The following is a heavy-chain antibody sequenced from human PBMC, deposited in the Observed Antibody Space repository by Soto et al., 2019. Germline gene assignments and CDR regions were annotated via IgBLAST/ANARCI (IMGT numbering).Heavy chain of an antibody. CDR1: GGSISSSSYY. J-gene: IGHJ5*02. V-gene: IGHV4-39*01. CDR2: IYYSGST. Sequence: SETLSLTCNVSGGSISSSSYYWGWIRQPPGKGLEWIGSIYYSGSTYYNPSLKSRVTISVDTSKNQFSLKLSSVTAADTAVYYCASQYYDFWSGYLNWFDPWGQGTLVTVSS. CDR3: ASQYYDFWSGYLNWFDP. D-gene: IGHD3-3*01.